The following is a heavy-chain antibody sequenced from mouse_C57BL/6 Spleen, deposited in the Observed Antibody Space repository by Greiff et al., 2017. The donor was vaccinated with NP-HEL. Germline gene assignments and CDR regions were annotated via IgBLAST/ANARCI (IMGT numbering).Heavy chain of an antibody. V-gene: IGHV5-6*01. CDR1: GFTFSSYG. J-gene: IGHJ1*03. CDR2: ISSGGSYT. Sequence: EVKLMESGGDLVKPGGSLKLSCAASGFTFSSYGMSWVRQTPDKRLEWVATISSGGSYTYYPDSVKGRFTISRDNAKNTLYLQLSSLKSEDTAMYYCARHDPDYYGSTLWYFDVWGTGTTVTVSS. D-gene: IGHD1-1*01. CDR3: ARHDPDYYGSTLWYFDV.